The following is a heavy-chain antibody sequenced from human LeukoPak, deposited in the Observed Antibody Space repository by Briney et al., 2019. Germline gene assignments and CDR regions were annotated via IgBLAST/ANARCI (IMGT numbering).Heavy chain of an antibody. CDR1: GFTFDDYA. J-gene: IGHJ3*02. CDR3: AKSNRHPDSSGYYYAFDI. D-gene: IGHD3-22*01. CDR2: ISWNSGSI. V-gene: IGHV3-9*01. Sequence: GGSLRLSCAASGFTFDDYAMHWVRQAPGKGLEWVSGISWNSGSIGYADSVKGRSTISRDNAKNSLYLQMNSLRAEDTALYYCAKSNRHPDSSGYYYAFDIWGQGTMVTVSS.